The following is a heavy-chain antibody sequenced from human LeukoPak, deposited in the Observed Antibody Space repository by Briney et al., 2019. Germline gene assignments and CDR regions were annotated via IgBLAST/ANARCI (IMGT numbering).Heavy chain of an antibody. V-gene: IGHV4-59*01. CDR2: IYYSGST. J-gene: IGHJ5*02. CDR3: ARDGAAAGNWFDH. D-gene: IGHD6-13*01. Sequence: SETLSLTCTVSGGSISSYYWSWIRQPPGKGLEGIGYIYYSGSTNYNPSLKSRVTISVDTSKNQFSLKLSSVTAADTAVYYCARDGAAAGNWFDHWGQGTLVTVSS. CDR1: GGSISSYY.